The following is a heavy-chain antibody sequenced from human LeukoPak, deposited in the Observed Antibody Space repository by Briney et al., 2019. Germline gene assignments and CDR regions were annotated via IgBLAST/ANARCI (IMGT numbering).Heavy chain of an antibody. Sequence: PGGSLRLSCAASGFTFSSYSMNWVRQAPGKGLEWVSSISSSSSYIYYADSVKGRFTISRDNAKNSLYLQMNSQRAEDTAVYYCASTDDYGDYVDYWGQGTLVTVSS. CDR1: GFTFSSYS. J-gene: IGHJ4*02. D-gene: IGHD4-17*01. V-gene: IGHV3-21*01. CDR3: ASTDDYGDYVDY. CDR2: ISSSSSYI.